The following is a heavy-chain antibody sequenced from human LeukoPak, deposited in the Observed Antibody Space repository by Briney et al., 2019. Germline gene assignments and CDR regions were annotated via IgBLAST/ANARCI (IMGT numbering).Heavy chain of an antibody. CDR3: AKEYGDLGSPANWFDP. V-gene: IGHV3-23*01. Sequence: PGGSLSLSCAASGLTFSSFGMTWVRQAPGKGLEWVSGIGGSGGSAFYADSVKGRFTISRDNSKNTLYLQMNSLRAEDTAVYYCAKEYGDLGSPANWFDPWGQGTLVIVSS. CDR2: IGGSGGSA. D-gene: IGHD2-21*01. J-gene: IGHJ5*02. CDR1: GLTFSSFG.